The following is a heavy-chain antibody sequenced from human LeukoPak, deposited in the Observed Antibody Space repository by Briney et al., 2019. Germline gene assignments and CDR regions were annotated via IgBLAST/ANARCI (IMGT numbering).Heavy chain of an antibody. V-gene: IGHV4-59*01. CDR2: VNSNGGT. Sequence: SETLSLTCTVPGGSISTFSWNWIRQPPGQGLEWIGYVNSNGGTYNNPSLKSRVTVSLDMSKNQFSLKLSSATAADTAAYYCARDAGGTWFDPWGQGILVTVSS. CDR3: ARDAGGTWFDP. CDR1: GGSISTFS. J-gene: IGHJ5*02.